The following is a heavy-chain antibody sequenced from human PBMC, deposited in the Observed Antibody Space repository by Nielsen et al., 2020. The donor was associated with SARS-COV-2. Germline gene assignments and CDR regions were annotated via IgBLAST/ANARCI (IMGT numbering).Heavy chain of an antibody. Sequence: GGSLRLSCAASGFTFGNYDMHWVRQAPGKGLEWVPSIDSSGNTYYADSVKGRFTISRENAKNSFFLQMYSLRAEDTAVYYCAKLPHGYTYGRYYYHGLDVWGQGTTVTVSS. CDR3: AKLPHGYTYGRYYYHGLDV. V-gene: IGHV3-13*04. CDR1: GFTFGNYD. D-gene: IGHD5-18*01. CDR2: IDSSGNT. J-gene: IGHJ6*02.